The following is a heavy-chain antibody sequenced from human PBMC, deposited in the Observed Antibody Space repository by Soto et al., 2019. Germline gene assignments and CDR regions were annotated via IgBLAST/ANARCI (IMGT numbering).Heavy chain of an antibody. Sequence: SETLSLTCTVSGGSISSYYWSWIRQPPGKGLEWIGYIYYSGSTNYNPSLKSRVTISVDTSKNQFSLELSSVTAADTAVYYCARAQPHPRRITMVRGVMDVWGKGTTVTVSS. J-gene: IGHJ6*03. CDR2: IYYSGST. V-gene: IGHV4-59*01. D-gene: IGHD3-10*01. CDR1: GGSISSYY. CDR3: ARAQPHPRRITMVRGVMDV.